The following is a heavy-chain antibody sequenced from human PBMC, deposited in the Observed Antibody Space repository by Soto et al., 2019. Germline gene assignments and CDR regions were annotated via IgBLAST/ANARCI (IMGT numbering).Heavy chain of an antibody. Sequence: SLRLSCAASGFTFDDYTMQWVRQAPGKGLEWVSIISWDGGITYYAVSVKCRFTISRDNSKNSLYLQMNCLTTEDTALYYCAKAGAYNYGSYFDYWGQGTLVTVSS. D-gene: IGHD5-18*01. CDR3: AKAGAYNYGSYFDY. J-gene: IGHJ4*02. CDR2: ISWDGGIT. CDR1: GFTFDDYT. V-gene: IGHV3-43*01.